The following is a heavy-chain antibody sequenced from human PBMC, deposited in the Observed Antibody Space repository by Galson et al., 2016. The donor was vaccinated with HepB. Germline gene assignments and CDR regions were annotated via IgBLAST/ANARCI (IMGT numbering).Heavy chain of an antibody. CDR2: IYCCGST. CDR1: GGSISSKNYY. J-gene: IGHJ4*01. D-gene: IGHD3-16*02. Sequence: SETLSLTCTVSGGSISSKNYYWGWIRQPPGKGLEWIGGIYCCGSTYYNPYLKSPVTISADKSKNQFSLKLSSVNAADTAVYNWARHNGGDIMLTFRGVIAPRYFDYWGQGTLVTVSS. V-gene: IGHV4-39*01. CDR3: ARHNGGDIMLTFRGVIAPRYFDY.